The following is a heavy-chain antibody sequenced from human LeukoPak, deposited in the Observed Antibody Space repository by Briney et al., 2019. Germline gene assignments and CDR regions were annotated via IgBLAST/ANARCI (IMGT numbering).Heavy chain of an antibody. D-gene: IGHD1-1*01. CDR3: ARDGIRTDAFDI. CDR2: ISYDGSNK. V-gene: IGHV3-30*04. J-gene: IGHJ3*02. Sequence: GGSLRLSCAASGFTFTTYAMHWVRQAPGKGLEWVAVISYDGSNKYYADSVKGRFTISRDNSKNTLYLQMNSLRAEDTAVYYCARDGIRTDAFDIWGQGTMVTVSS. CDR1: GFTFTTYA.